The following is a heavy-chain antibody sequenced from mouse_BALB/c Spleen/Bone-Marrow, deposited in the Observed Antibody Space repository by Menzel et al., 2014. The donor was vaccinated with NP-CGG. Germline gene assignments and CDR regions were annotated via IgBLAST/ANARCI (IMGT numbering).Heavy chain of an antibody. CDR3: ARRYDYAMDY. D-gene: IGHD2-14*01. J-gene: IGHJ4*01. Sequence: VKLQESGAELARPGASVKMSCKASGYTFTSYTMHWVKQRPGQGLEWIGYINPSSGYTNYNQKFKDKATLTADKSSSTAYMQLSSLASEDSAVYYCARRYDYAMDYWGQGTSVTVSS. CDR2: INPSSGYT. V-gene: IGHV1-4*01. CDR1: GYTFTSYT.